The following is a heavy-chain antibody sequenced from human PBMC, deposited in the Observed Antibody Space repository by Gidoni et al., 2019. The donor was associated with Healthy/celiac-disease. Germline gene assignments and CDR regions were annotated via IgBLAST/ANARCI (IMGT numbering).Heavy chain of an antibody. J-gene: IGHJ3*02. CDR2: IIPICGTA. V-gene: IGHV1-69*19. Sequence: QVQLVQSGAEVKKPGSSVKVSCKSSVGTFSSYAISWVRQAPGQGLEWMGGIIPICGTANYAQKFQGRVTITADESTSTAYMELSSLRSEDTAVYYCARDGGCGGDCYHAFDIWGQGTMVTVSS. D-gene: IGHD2-21*02. CDR3: ARDGGCGGDCYHAFDI. CDR1: VGTFSSYA.